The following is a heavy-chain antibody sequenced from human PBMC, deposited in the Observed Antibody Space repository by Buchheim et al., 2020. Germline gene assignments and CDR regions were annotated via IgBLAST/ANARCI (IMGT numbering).Heavy chain of an antibody. D-gene: IGHD6-19*01. J-gene: IGHJ6*02. Sequence: QVQLVQSGAEVKKPGASVQVSCKASGYTFTGYYMHWVRQAPGQGLEWMGWINPNSGGTNYAQKFQGWVTMTRDTYISPAYMELSRLRSDDTAVYYCARGTAVAAYETYYYYGMDVWGQGTT. CDR1: GYTFTGYY. CDR3: ARGTAVAAYETYYYYGMDV. CDR2: INPNSGGT. V-gene: IGHV1-2*04.